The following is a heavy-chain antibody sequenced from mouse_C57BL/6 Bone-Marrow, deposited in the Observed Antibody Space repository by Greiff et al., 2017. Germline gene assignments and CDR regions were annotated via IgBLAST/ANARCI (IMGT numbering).Heavy chain of an antibody. CDR2: IDPSDSYT. J-gene: IGHJ3*01. CDR1: GYTFTSYW. Sequence: VQLQQPGAELVRPGTSVKLSCKASGYTFTSYWMHWVKQRPGQGLEWIGVIDPSDSYTNYTQKFKGKATLTVDTSSSTAYMQLSSLTSEDSAVYYCARDGYSNAWFAYWGQGTLVTVSA. CDR3: ARDGYSNAWFAY. D-gene: IGHD2-5*01. V-gene: IGHV1-59*01.